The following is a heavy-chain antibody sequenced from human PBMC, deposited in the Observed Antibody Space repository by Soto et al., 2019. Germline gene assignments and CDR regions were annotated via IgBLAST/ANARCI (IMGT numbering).Heavy chain of an antibody. Sequence: GASVKVSCKATGGTFSSYAISWVRQAPGQGLEWMGGIIPIFGTANYAQKFQGRVTITADKSTSTVYMELSSLRSEDTAVYYCARPNAVAAAGLGPYGMDVWCQGTTVTVS. D-gene: IGHD6-13*01. CDR1: GGTFSSYA. V-gene: IGHV1-69*06. J-gene: IGHJ6*02. CDR2: IIPIFGTA. CDR3: ARPNAVAAAGLGPYGMDV.